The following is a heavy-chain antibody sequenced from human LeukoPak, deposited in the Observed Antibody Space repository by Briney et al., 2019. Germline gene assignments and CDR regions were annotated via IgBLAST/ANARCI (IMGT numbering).Heavy chain of an antibody. CDR3: ARVSVVVIARGYYYMDV. D-gene: IGHD2-21*01. CDR1: GYTFTSYD. CDR2: MNPNSGNT. Sequence: GASVKVSCKASGYTFTSYDINWVRQATGQGLEWMGWMNPNSGNTGYAQKFQGRVTITRNTSISTAYMELSSLRSEDTAVYYCARVSVVVIARGYYYMDVWGKGTTVTVSS. V-gene: IGHV1-8*03. J-gene: IGHJ6*03.